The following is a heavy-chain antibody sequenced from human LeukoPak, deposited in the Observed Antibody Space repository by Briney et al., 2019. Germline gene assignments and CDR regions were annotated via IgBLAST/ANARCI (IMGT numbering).Heavy chain of an antibody. V-gene: IGHV3-7*03. CDR1: GLTFSSHW. J-gene: IGHJ4*02. D-gene: IGHD3-10*01. Sequence: GGSLRLSCAASGLTFSSHWMNWVRQAPGKGLEWVANINQDGSEKYYVDSVKGRFTISRDNTKNSLYLQMNSLRAEDAAVYYCARDPDMVRGVNFDYWGQGTLVTVSS. CDR2: INQDGSEK. CDR3: ARDPDMVRGVNFDY.